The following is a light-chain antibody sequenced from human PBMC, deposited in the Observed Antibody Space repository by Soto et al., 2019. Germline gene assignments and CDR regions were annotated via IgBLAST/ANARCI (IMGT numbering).Light chain of an antibody. CDR3: QQYESLPIT. Sequence: TVSLSPGKRATLSCRASQSVSSSYLAWYQQKPGQAPRLLIYGASTRATGIPARFSCSGSGTEFTLTISSLQSEDFAVYYCQQYESLPITFGQGTRLEIK. J-gene: IGKJ5*01. V-gene: IGKV3D-7*01. CDR2: GAS. CDR1: QSVSSSY.